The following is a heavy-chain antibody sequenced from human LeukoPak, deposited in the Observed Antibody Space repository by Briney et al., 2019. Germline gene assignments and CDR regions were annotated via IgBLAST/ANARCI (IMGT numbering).Heavy chain of an antibody. CDR2: TRNRANSYTT. Sequence: PGGSLRLSCAASGFTLSDHYMDWVRQAPGKGLEWVGRTRNRANSYTTDYAASVKGRFTISRDDLKSSLYLQMNSLRAEDTAVYYCARDGGYCSGGSCYPTLVQGFFDYWGQGTLVTVSS. V-gene: IGHV3-72*01. CDR1: GFTLSDHY. D-gene: IGHD2-15*01. J-gene: IGHJ4*02. CDR3: ARDGGYCSGGSCYPTLVQGFFDY.